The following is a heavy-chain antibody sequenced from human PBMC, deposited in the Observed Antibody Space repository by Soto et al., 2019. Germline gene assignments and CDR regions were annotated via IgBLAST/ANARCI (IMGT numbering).Heavy chain of an antibody. CDR1: GFSLTTSGEG. J-gene: IGHJ4*01. CDR3: AHRYGGNYYRCYFES. CDR2: ISWKDDK. V-gene: IGHV2-5*01. D-gene: IGHD1-26*01. Sequence: QITLKESCPTLVKPTQTLTLTCTYSGFSLTTSGEGVGWIRQPPGKALEWLDLISWKDDKRYNPGLESRLHINKNTTKNQVILTLTNMDHVDTATYFCAHRYGGNYYRCYFESWGQGTLVTVSS.